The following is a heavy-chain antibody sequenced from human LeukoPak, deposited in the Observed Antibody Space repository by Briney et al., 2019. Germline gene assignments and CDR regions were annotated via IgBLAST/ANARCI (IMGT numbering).Heavy chain of an antibody. V-gene: IGHV3-30*14. CDR1: GFTFSSYS. D-gene: IGHD6-13*01. J-gene: IGHJ4*02. CDR3: ARGYSSSWYD. Sequence: GGSLRLSCAASGFTFSSYSMHWVRQAPGEGLEWVALISYDGSNKYYADSVKGRFTVSRDNSKNTLYLQMNSLRAEDTAMYYCARGYSSSWYDWGQGTLVTVSS. CDR2: ISYDGSNK.